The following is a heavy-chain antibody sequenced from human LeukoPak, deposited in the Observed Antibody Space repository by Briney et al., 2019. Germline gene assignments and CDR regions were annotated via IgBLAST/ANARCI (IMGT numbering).Heavy chain of an antibody. CDR3: TRGGTGYDSDY. CDR1: GGSISNYY. Sequence: SETLSLTCNVSGGSISNYYWSWIRQPPGKGLEWIGYTRLSGSTYYNPSLQSRVTISVDRSNNQFSLNLRSVTAADTAVYYCTRGGTGYDSDYWGQGTLVTVSS. J-gene: IGHJ4*02. CDR2: TRLSGST. V-gene: IGHV4-59*12. D-gene: IGHD5-12*01.